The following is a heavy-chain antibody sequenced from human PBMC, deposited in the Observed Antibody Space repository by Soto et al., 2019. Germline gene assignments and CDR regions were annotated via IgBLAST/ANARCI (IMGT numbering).Heavy chain of an antibody. Sequence: EVQLLESGGGLVQPGGSLRLSCAASGFAFSTYAMSWVRQAPGKGLEWVLGISGSGGTTYYTDSLKGRFTISRDNSKNTLYLHMNSLRVDDTAVYYCAKTWQGGYSLGHGGQGALVTVSS. V-gene: IGHV3-23*01. CDR2: ISGSGGTT. CDR3: AKTWQGGYSLGH. J-gene: IGHJ4*02. D-gene: IGHD3-10*01. CDR1: GFAFSTYA.